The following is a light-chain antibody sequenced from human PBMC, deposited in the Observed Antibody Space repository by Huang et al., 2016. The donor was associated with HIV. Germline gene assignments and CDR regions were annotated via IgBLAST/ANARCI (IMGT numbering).Light chain of an antibody. J-gene: IGKJ4*01. Sequence: DIQMTQSPYSLSASVGDRVTIPCRASQTINSYLNWYQQKPGKAPKVLIYAASSLQSGVPSRFSGSGSWTDCTLTINSLQPEDFAIYYCPQSYNTPLTFGGGTRLEIK. CDR3: PQSYNTPLT. CDR2: AAS. CDR1: QTINSY. V-gene: IGKV1-39*01.